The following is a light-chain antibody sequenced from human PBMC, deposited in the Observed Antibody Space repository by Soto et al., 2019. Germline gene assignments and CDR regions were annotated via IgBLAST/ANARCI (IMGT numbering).Light chain of an antibody. J-gene: IGKJ3*01. Sequence: DIQLTQSPSFLSASVGDRLTITCRASHGISTYAAWYQQKPGKAPELLIYEASTLQSGVPSRFSGGGSGTEFTLTVSSLQPEDFATYYCQQVNSYPFTFGPGTKVDIK. CDR2: EAS. CDR1: HGISTY. CDR3: QQVNSYPFT. V-gene: IGKV1-9*01.